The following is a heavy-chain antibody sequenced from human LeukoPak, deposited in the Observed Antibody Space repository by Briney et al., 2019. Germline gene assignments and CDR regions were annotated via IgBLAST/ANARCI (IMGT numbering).Heavy chain of an antibody. CDR1: GFTFSSYE. CDR3: ARDGTMVRGVNYY. D-gene: IGHD3-10*01. J-gene: IGHJ4*02. Sequence: NPGGSLRLSCAASGFTFSSYEMNWVRQAPGKGLEWVSSISSSSSYIYYADSVKGRFTISRDNAKNSLYLQMNSLRAEDTAVYYCARDGTMVRGVNYYWGQGTLVTVSS. V-gene: IGHV3-21*01. CDR2: ISSSSSYI.